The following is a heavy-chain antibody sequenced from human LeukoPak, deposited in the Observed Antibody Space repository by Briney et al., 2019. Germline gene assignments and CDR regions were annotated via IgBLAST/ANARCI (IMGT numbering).Heavy chain of an antibody. CDR3: ARESTTMVRGVIQH. D-gene: IGHD3-10*01. V-gene: IGHV3-33*01. CDR1: GFTFSSYG. J-gene: IGHJ1*01. CDR2: IWYDGSNK. Sequence: GGSLRLPCAASGFTFSSYGMHWVRQAPGKGLEWVAVIWYDGSNKYYADPVKGRFTISRDNSKNTLYLQMNSLRAEDTAVYYCARESTTMVRGVIQHWGQGTLVTVSS.